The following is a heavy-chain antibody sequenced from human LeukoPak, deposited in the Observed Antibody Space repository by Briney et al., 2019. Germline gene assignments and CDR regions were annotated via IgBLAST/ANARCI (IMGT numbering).Heavy chain of an antibody. CDR2: INPKSGGT. D-gene: IGHD1-1*01. J-gene: IGHJ4*02. V-gene: IGHV1-2*02. CDR1: GYTFTGYY. CDR3: ARGRSTTGTFFIY. Sequence: ASVKLSCKASGYTFTGYYMHWVRQAPGQGLGWMGWINPKSGGTNYAQKFQGRVTMTRDTSISTAYMELSRLRSDDTAVYYCARGRSTTGTFFIYWGQGTLVTVSS.